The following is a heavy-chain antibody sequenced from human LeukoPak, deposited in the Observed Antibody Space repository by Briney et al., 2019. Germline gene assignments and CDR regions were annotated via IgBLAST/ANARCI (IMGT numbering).Heavy chain of an antibody. Sequence: ASVKVSCKASGYTFTGYYMHWVRQAPGQGLEWMGWITPNSGGTNYAQKFQGWVTMTRDTSISTAYMELSRLRSDDTAVCYCVRGIEGGSGSYSKLPGGYWGQGTLVTVSS. CDR1: GYTFTGYY. J-gene: IGHJ4*02. V-gene: IGHV1-2*04. D-gene: IGHD1-26*01. CDR2: ITPNSGGT. CDR3: VRGIEGGSGSYSKLPGGY.